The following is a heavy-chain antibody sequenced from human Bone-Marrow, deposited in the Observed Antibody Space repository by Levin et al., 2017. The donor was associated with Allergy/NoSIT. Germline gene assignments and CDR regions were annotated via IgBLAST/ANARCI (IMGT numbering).Heavy chain of an antibody. J-gene: IGHJ4*01. CDR1: GFTFSDFG. Sequence: LSLPCAASGFTFSDFGIHWVRQAPGKGLEWVAVIWYDGSNKYYTDSVKGRFTISRDNSKYTLYLQIDSLRAEDTAVYYCARDRYSAVTTIDLTHPLDYWGQGTLVTVSS. D-gene: IGHD2-21*02. CDR2: IWYDGSNK. CDR3: ARDRYSAVTTIDLTHPLDY. V-gene: IGHV3-33*01.